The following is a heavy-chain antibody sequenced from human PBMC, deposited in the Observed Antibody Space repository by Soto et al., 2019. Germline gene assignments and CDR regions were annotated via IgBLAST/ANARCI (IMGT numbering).Heavy chain of an antibody. V-gene: IGHV1-69*02. CDR1: GGTFSSYT. J-gene: IGHJ4*02. D-gene: IGHD3-9*01. CDR3: ARAPSYDILTGYSTYYFDY. CDR2: IIPILGIA. Sequence: SVKVSCKASGGTFSSYTISWVRQAPGQGLEWMGRIIPILGIANYAQKFQGRVTITADKSTSTAYMELSSLRSEDTAVYYCARAPSYDILTGYSTYYFDYWGQGTLVTVSS.